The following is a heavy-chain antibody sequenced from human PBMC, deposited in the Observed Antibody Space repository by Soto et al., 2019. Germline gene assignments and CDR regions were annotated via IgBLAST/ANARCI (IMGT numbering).Heavy chain of an antibody. Sequence: EVQLLDSGGGLVQPGGSLRLTCTASGFTFSSSWMAWVRQAPGKGLEGVGNIKQDGSEVYYLDSVRGRFTISRDSAWKSLYLQVNSLRAEDTAVYYCAGIQNNWFAPWGQGTMVAVSS. J-gene: IGHJ5*02. CDR1: GFTFSSSW. CDR3: AGIQNNWFAP. V-gene: IGHV3-7*01. CDR2: IKQDGSEV.